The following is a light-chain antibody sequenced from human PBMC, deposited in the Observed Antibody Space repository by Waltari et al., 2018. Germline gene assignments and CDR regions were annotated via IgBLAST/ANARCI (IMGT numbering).Light chain of an antibody. Sequence: EIVLTQSPGTASLSQGERVTLSCRASQTVGSSSLAWYQKKPGKAPRRVIYLASRRATCIPDRFSGSGSGTDFSLTISRLEPEDFAVYYCQQHGTLPATFGQGTKVEIK. V-gene: IGKV3-20*01. J-gene: IGKJ1*01. CDR1: QTVGSSS. CDR2: LAS. CDR3: QQHGTLPAT.